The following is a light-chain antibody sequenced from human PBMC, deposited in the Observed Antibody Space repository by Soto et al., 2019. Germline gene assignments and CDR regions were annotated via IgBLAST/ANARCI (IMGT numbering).Light chain of an antibody. CDR3: SSYTSSSTYV. J-gene: IGLJ1*01. Sequence: QSALTQPASVSGSPGQSITISCTGTSSDVGVYNYVSWYQQHPGKAPKLMIYDVSNRPSGLSNRFSGSKSGNTASLTISGLQAEDEADYYCSSYTSSSTYVFGTGTKLTVL. V-gene: IGLV2-14*01. CDR2: DVS. CDR1: SSDVGVYNY.